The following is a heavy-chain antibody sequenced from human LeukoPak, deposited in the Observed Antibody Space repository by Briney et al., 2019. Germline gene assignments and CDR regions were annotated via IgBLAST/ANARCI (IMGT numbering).Heavy chain of an antibody. CDR2: IKQDGREK. CDR3: ARGYTAVAGYFDY. Sequence: PGGSLRLSCAASGFTFSRYWMGWVREAPGKGVEWVANIKQDGREKNYVDSVKGRFTISRDNAKSSVYLQMNSLKVEDTAVYYCARGYTAVAGYFDYWGQGTLVTVSS. V-gene: IGHV3-7*04. J-gene: IGHJ4*02. CDR1: GFTFSRYW. D-gene: IGHD6-19*01.